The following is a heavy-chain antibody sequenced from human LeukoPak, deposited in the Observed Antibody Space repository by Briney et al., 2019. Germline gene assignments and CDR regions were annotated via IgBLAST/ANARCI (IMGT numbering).Heavy chain of an antibody. Sequence: ASVKVSCKASGYTFTNYSISWVRQAPGQGLEWKGWINPNSGGTYSAQKFQGRVTMTRDTSISTAYMELSRLRSDDTAVYYCARGIRVLWFGEQDYWGQGTLVTVSS. CDR2: INPNSGGT. CDR1: GYTFTNYS. CDR3: ARGIRVLWFGEQDY. J-gene: IGHJ4*02. D-gene: IGHD3-10*01. V-gene: IGHV1-2*02.